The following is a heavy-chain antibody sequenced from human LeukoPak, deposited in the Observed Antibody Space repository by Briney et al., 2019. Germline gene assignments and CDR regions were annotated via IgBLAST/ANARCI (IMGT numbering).Heavy chain of an antibody. J-gene: IGHJ4*02. Sequence: SETLSLTCAVYGGSFSGYYWSWIRQPPGKGREWIGEINHSGSTNYNPSLKSRVTISVDTSKNQFSLKLSSVTAADTAVYYCATREVGRYCSGGSCYATNYWGQGTLVTVSS. V-gene: IGHV4-34*01. CDR1: GGSFSGYY. D-gene: IGHD2-15*01. CDR3: ATREVGRYCSGGSCYATNY. CDR2: INHSGST.